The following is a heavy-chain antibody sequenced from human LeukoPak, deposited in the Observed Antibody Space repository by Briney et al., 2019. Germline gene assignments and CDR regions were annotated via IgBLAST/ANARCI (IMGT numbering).Heavy chain of an antibody. D-gene: IGHD5-24*01. V-gene: IGHV1-2*02. J-gene: IGHJ4*02. CDR2: LNPNSGDT. CDR1: GYTFTDYY. Sequence: ASVKVSCKASGYTFTDYYMHWVRQAPGQGLEWMGWLNPNSGDTNYAQKFQGRVSMTRDTSISTAYMDLTDLRSDDTAVYYCARGRNIEMTTMSGGSDYWGQGTLVTVSS. CDR3: ARGRNIEMTTMSGGSDY.